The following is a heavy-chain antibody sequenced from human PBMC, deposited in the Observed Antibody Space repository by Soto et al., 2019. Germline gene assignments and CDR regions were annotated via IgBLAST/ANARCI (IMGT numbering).Heavy chain of an antibody. Sequence: SETLSLTCGVSDDSTRGRYWWTWVRRPPGKGLQWIGDIYHTGTTNYNPSLKSRVTISIDTSKNQFSLKLKSVTAADTAVYYCARALHFTLWNGYFDSWGQGSLVTVSS. V-gene: IGHV4-4*02. D-gene: IGHD3-3*01. CDR2: IYHTGTT. J-gene: IGHJ4*02. CDR1: DDSTRGRYW. CDR3: ARALHFTLWNGYFDS.